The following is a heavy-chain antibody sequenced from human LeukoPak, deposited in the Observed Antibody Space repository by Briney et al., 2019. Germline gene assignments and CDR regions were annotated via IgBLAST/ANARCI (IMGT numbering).Heavy chain of an antibody. Sequence: PGGSLRLSCVASEFTINNYAVSWVRQAPGKGPEWVSTIRGRGDTTYYADSVKGRFTISRDNSKNSVFLQMNSLRVDDAAVYYCAKALRAPHRPVYTYYYMDVWGKGTTVIVSS. CDR1: EFTINNYA. J-gene: IGHJ6*03. CDR2: IRGRGDTT. V-gene: IGHV3-23*01. CDR3: AKALRAPHRPVYTYYYMDV. D-gene: IGHD2-2*02.